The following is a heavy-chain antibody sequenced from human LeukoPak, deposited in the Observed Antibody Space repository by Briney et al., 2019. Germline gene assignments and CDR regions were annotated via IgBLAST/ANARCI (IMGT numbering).Heavy chain of an antibody. J-gene: IGHJ4*02. V-gene: IGHV1-18*04. CDR2: ISAYNGNT. CDR1: GYTFTRYG. D-gene: IGHD2-15*01. CDR3: ARDCSGGSCYYNYFDY. Sequence: ASVKVSCKASGYTFTRYGISRVRQAPGQGPEWMGWISAYNGNTNYAQKLQGRVTMTTDTSTSTAYMELRSLRSDDTAVYYCARDCSGGSCYYNYFDYWGQGTLVTVPS.